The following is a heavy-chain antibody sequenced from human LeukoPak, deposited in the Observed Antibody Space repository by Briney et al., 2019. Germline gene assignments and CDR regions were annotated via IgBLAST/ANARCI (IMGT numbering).Heavy chain of an antibody. Sequence: SETLSLTCTVSGGSISSGGYYWSWIRQHPGKGLEWIGYIYYGGSTYHIPSLKSRLTISLDTSKNQFSLKLSSVTVADTAVYYCARFRQYYYDSSGYYFDYWGQGTLVTVSS. V-gene: IGHV4-31*03. CDR2: IYYGGST. J-gene: IGHJ4*02. CDR1: GGSISSGGYY. CDR3: ARFRQYYYDSSGYYFDY. D-gene: IGHD3-22*01.